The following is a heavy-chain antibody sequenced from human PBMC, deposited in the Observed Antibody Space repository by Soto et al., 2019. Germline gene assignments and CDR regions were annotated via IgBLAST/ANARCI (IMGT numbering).Heavy chain of an antibody. Sequence: EVRLVETGGGLIQGGGSLRLSCVTSGFDVSLNHMSWVRQAPGKGLEWLSVIYAGGSAYYAESVKGRFSISRDNSKNTVYLRMDSLTTEDTAVYYCAREGASGWHFDSWGQGTLVTVSS. CDR2: IYAGGSA. CDR3: AREGASGWHFDS. D-gene: IGHD6-19*01. J-gene: IGHJ4*02. V-gene: IGHV3-53*02. CDR1: GFDVSLNH.